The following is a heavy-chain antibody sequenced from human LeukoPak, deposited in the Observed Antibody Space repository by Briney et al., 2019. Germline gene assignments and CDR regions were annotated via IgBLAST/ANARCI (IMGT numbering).Heavy chain of an antibody. CDR2: ISAYNGNT. Sequence: VASVKVSCKASGYTFTSYGISWVRQAPGQALEGMGWISAYNGNTNYAQKLQGRVTMTTDTSTSTAYMELRSLRSDDTAVYYCARRGSGWAYNWFDPWGQGTLVTVSS. J-gene: IGHJ5*02. CDR1: GYTFTSYG. D-gene: IGHD6-19*01. CDR3: ARRGSGWAYNWFDP. V-gene: IGHV1-18*01.